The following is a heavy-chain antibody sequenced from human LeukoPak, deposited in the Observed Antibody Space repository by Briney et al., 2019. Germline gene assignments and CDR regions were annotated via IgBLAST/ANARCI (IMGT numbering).Heavy chain of an antibody. CDR2: IYTSGST. J-gene: IGHJ5*02. Sequence: SQTLSLTCTVSGGSISSGSYYWRWIRQPAGKGLEWIGRIYTSGSTNYNPSLKSRLTISVDTSKNQFSLKLSSVTAADTAVYYCARGGAYYDILTGYYGNWFDPWGQGTLVTVSS. D-gene: IGHD3-9*01. CDR3: ARGGAYYDILTGYYGNWFDP. CDR1: GGSISSGSYY. V-gene: IGHV4-61*02.